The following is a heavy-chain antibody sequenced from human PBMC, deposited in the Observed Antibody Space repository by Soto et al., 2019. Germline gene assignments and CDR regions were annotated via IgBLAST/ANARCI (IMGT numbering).Heavy chain of an antibody. V-gene: IGHV4-31*03. CDR1: GGSISSGGYY. CDR3: AREWRDYYFDY. J-gene: IGHJ4*02. Sequence: QVQLQESGPGLVKPSQTLSLTCTVSGGSISSGGYYWSWIRQHPGKGLEWIGYIYYSGSTYYNPSIKXRXTXSXXTSKNQFSLKLSSVTAADTAVYYCAREWRDYYFDYWGQGTLVTVSS. CDR2: IYYSGST.